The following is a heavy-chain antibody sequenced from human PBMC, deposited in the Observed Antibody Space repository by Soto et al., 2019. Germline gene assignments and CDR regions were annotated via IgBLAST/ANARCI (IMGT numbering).Heavy chain of an antibody. CDR3: ARHTPAISISDH. Sequence: QLQLQESGPGLVKPSETLSLTCTVSGGSISSSSYYWGWIRQPPGKGLEWVGSIYYSGSTYYNPSLKIRVTISADTSKNQFSLTLSAVNAADTSVYYCARHTPAISISDHWGQGTLVTVSS. D-gene: IGHD2-15*01. V-gene: IGHV4-39*01. CDR2: IYYSGST. CDR1: GGSISSSSYY. J-gene: IGHJ4*02.